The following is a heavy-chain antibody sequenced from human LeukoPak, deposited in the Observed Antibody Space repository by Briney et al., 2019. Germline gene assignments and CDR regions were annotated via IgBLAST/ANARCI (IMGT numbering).Heavy chain of an antibody. Sequence: SMKGRFTISRDNAKNSLYLQMNSLRVEDTAVYYCARALWSGPVYYGMDVWGQGTTVTVSS. V-gene: IGHV3-11*06. CDR3: ARALWSGPVYYGMDV. D-gene: IGHD3-10*01. J-gene: IGHJ6*02.